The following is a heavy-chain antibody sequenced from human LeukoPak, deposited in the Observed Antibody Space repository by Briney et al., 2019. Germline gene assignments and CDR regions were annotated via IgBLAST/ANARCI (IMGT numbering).Heavy chain of an antibody. Sequence: GASVKVSCKASGYTFSGYDMYWVRQAPGQGLEWMGWINPKSGGTKYAQKFQGRVTITTDESTSTAHMELSSLRSEDTAVYYCARGLTETIFGVAKGYYYYYYMDVWGKGTTVTVSS. V-gene: IGHV1-2*02. D-gene: IGHD3-3*01. CDR3: ARGLTETIFGVAKGYYYYYYMDV. J-gene: IGHJ6*03. CDR2: INPKSGGT. CDR1: GYTFSGYD.